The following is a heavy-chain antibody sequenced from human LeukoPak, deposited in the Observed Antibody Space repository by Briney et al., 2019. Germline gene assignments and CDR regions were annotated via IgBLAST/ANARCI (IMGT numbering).Heavy chain of an antibody. Sequence: GGSLRLSCAASGFTFDDYVMHWVRQAPGKGLEWVSLISGDGGSSHYADSVKGRFTISRDNSKNSLHLQMNSLRTEDTAFYYCARDNLRSGYSVNWFDYWGQGTLVTVSS. J-gene: IGHJ4*02. CDR2: ISGDGGSS. V-gene: IGHV3-43*02. CDR1: GFTFDDYV. CDR3: ARDNLRSGYSVNWFDY. D-gene: IGHD3-3*01.